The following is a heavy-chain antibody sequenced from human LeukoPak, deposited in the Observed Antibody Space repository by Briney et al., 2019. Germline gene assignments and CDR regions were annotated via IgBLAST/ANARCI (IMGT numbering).Heavy chain of an antibody. Sequence: KASETLSLTCAVYGGSFSGYYWSWIRQPPGKGLEWIGEINHSGSTNYNPSLKSRVTISVDTSKNQFSLKLSSVTAADTAVYYCARDPTVTKRGWGSYYYGMDVWGQGTTVTVSS. V-gene: IGHV4-34*01. CDR2: INHSGST. J-gene: IGHJ6*02. D-gene: IGHD4-11*01. CDR3: ARDPTVTKRGWGSYYYGMDV. CDR1: GGSFSGYY.